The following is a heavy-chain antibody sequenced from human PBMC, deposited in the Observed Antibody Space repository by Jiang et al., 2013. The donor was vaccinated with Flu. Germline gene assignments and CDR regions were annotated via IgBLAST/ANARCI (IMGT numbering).Heavy chain of an antibody. Sequence: QLLESGGGLVQPGGSLRLSCAASGFTFSSYWMSWVRQAPGKGLEWVANIKQDGSEKYYVDSVKGRFTISRDNAKNSLYLQMNSLRAEDTAVYYCAREGYSSGWYEHYYGMDVWGQGTTVTVSS. CDR2: IKQDGSEK. D-gene: IGHD6-19*01. J-gene: IGHJ6*02. V-gene: IGHV3-7*01. CDR3: AREGYSSGWYEHYYGMDV. CDR1: GFTFSSYW.